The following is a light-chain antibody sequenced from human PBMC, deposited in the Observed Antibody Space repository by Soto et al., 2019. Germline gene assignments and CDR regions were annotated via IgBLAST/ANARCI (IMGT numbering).Light chain of an antibody. CDR2: KGS. CDR3: EQYNSYPFP. J-gene: IGKJ3*01. CDR1: QSISSW. Sequence: DMQMTQSPSTLSSSVGDRVAITCLARQSISSWLAWYQQKPGKATKLLIYKGSSLESGVPSRFSGSGSGREFTLTISSLQPDDFATYYSEQYNSYPFPVGPGLKVDI. V-gene: IGKV1-5*03.